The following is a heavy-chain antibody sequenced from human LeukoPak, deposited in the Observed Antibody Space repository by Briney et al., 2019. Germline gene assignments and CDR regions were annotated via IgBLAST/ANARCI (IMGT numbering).Heavy chain of an antibody. D-gene: IGHD2-2*01. Sequence: GGSLRLSCAASGFTFSSYSMNWVRQAPGKGLEWVSSIISSSSYIYYADSVKGRFTISRDNAKNSLYLQMNSLRAEDTAVYYCARARYCSSTSCPRLDYWGQGTLVTVSS. V-gene: IGHV3-21*01. CDR3: ARARYCSSTSCPRLDY. CDR1: GFTFSSYS. CDR2: IISSSSYI. J-gene: IGHJ4*02.